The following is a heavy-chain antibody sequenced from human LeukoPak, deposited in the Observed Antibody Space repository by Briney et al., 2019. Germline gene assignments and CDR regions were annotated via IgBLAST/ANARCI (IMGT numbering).Heavy chain of an antibody. V-gene: IGHV4-39*01. CDR2: IYYSGST. CDR3: ARLNILEGIFDY. CDR1: GGSISSSSYY. Sequence: SETLSLTCTVSGGSISSSSYYWGWIRQPPGKGLEWIGSIYYSGSTYYNPSLKSRVTISVDTSKNQFSLKLSSVTAADTAVCHCARLNILEGIFDYWGQGTLVTVSS. D-gene: IGHD3-3*01. J-gene: IGHJ4*02.